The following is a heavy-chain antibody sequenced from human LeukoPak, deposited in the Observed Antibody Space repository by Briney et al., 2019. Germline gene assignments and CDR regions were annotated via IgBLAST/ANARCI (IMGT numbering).Heavy chain of an antibody. J-gene: IGHJ4*02. V-gene: IGHV3-74*01. CDR3: TTIGGPY. CDR2: INTDGSST. CDR1: GFTFSSYW. Sequence: GGSLRLSCAASGFTFSSYWMHWVRQVPGKGLVWVSRINTDGSSTSYADSVKGRFTISRDNAKNMLYPQMNSLRAEDTAVYYCTTIGGPYWGQGTLVTVSS.